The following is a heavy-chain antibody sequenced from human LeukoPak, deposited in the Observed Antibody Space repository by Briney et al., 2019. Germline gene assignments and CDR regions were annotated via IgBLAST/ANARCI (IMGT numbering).Heavy chain of an antibody. J-gene: IGHJ4*02. CDR3: ARDRYYDSSGLTGDY. V-gene: IGHV1-2*02. CDR1: GYTFTGYY. CDR2: INPNSGGT. Sequence: ASVKVSCKASGYTFTGYYMHWVRQAPGQGLEWMGWINPNSGGTNYAQKLQGRVTMTTDTSTSTAYMELRSLRSDDTAVYYCARDRYYDSSGLTGDYWGQGTLVTVSS. D-gene: IGHD3-22*01.